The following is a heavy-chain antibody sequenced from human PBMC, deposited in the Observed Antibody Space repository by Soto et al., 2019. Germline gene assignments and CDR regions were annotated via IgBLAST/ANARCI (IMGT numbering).Heavy chain of an antibody. CDR2: IYSGAST. V-gene: IGHV3-53*01. CDR3: ATSSVYGVHPRNAFDD. J-gene: IGHJ3*01. CDR1: GCTVSSNY. Sequence: GGSLSLSCAASGCTVSSNYISWVRQAPGKGLEWVSVIYSGASTYYADSVKGRFTISRDNSKNTLYLQMNSLRAEDTATYYCATSSVYGVHPRNAFDDWGQATMVTVSS. D-gene: IGHD4-17*01.